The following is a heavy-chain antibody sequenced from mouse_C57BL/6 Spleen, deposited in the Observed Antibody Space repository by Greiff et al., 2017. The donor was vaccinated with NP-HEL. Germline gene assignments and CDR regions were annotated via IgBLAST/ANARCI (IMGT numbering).Heavy chain of an antibody. J-gene: IGHJ1*03. Sequence: DVMLVESGGGLVQPGGSLSLSCAASGFTFTDYYMSWVRQPPGKALEWLGFIRNKANGYTTEYSASVKGRFTISRDNSQSILYRQMNALRAEDSATYYCARSPYYGSSYVGSNWYFDVWGTGTTVTVSS. CDR2: IRNKANGYTT. D-gene: IGHD1-1*01. CDR3: ARSPYYGSSYVGSNWYFDV. CDR1: GFTFTDYY. V-gene: IGHV7-3*01.